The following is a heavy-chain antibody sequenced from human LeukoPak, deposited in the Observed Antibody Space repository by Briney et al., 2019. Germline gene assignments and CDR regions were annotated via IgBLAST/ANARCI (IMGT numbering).Heavy chain of an antibody. CDR2: IYHSGST. CDR1: GYSISSGYY. CDR3: ARYYGSGRTLYYFDY. Sequence: SETLSLTCTVSGYSISSGYYWGWIRQPPGKGLEWIGSIYHSGSTYYNPSLKSRVTISVDTSKNQFSLKLSSVTAADTAVYYCARYYGSGRTLYYFDYWGQGTLVTVSS. V-gene: IGHV4-38-2*02. J-gene: IGHJ4*02. D-gene: IGHD3-10*01.